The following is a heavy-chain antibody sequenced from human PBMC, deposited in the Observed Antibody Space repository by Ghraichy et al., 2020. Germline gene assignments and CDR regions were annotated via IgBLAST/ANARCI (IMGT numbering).Heavy chain of an antibody. J-gene: IGHJ4*02. Sequence: GGRRAPGRGREWVACGSSSSSTIYYADSVKGRFTISRDNAKNSLYLQMNSLRDEDTAVYYCARDGENYDFWSGYPKAFDYWGQGTLVTVSS. CDR2: GSSSSSTI. D-gene: IGHD3-3*01. CDR3: ARDGENYDFWSGYPKAFDY. V-gene: IGHV3-48*02.